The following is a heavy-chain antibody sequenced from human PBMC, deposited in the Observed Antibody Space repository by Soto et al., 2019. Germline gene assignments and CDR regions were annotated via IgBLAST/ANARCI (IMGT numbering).Heavy chain of an antibody. CDR2: IIPIFGTA. CDR1: GGTFSSYA. CDR3: AGGKIGVVVAAALMNS. D-gene: IGHD2-15*01. V-gene: IGHV1-69*06. Sequence: SVKVSCKASGGTFSSYAINWVRQAPGQGLEWMGGIIPIFGTANYAQKFQGRVTITADKSTSTAYMELSSLRSEDTAVYYCAGGKIGVVVAAALMNSWGQGPPVTV. J-gene: IGHJ4*02.